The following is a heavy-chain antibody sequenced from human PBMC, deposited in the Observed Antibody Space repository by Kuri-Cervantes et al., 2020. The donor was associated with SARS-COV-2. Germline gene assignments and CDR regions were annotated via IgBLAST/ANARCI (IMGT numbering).Heavy chain of an antibody. D-gene: IGHD2-2*01. J-gene: IGHJ6*02. V-gene: IGHV3-30*03. Sequence: GESLKISCEASGFIFRSFVMSWVRQPPGKGLEWVAVISYDESNKYYADSVKGRFTISRDNAKNSLYLQMNSLRAEDTAVYYCARDSYCSSTSCPYYYGMDVWGQGTTVTVSS. CDR2: ISYDESNK. CDR3: ARDSYCSSTSCPYYYGMDV. CDR1: GFIFRSFV.